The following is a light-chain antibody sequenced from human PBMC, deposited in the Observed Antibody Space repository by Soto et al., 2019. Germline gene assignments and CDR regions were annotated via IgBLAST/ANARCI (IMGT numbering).Light chain of an antibody. CDR2: EAS. J-gene: IGKJ1*01. Sequence: DIRMTQSPSSLSASVGDRVTIACRASQSIDTHLNWYQQHPGKAPNALLYEASNLQSGVPSRFSGSGSGTDFTLTISGLQPDDSATYYCQHTYSPPATFGQGTKVEIK. CDR3: QHTYSPPAT. V-gene: IGKV1-39*01. CDR1: QSIDTH.